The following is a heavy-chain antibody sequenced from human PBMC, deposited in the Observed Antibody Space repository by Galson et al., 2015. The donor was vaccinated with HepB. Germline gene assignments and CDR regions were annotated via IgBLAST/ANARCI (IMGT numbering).Heavy chain of an antibody. CDR1: GGSISSYY. V-gene: IGHV4-59*08. CDR2: IYYSGST. J-gene: IGHJ6*02. Sequence: SETLSLTCTVSGGSISSYYWSWIRQPPGKGLEWIGYIYYSGSTNYNPSLKSRVTISVDTSKNQFSLKLSSVTAADTAVYYCARSPVDDILTGYYYYYYGMDVWGQGTTVTVSS. CDR3: ARSPVDDILTGYYYYYYGMDV. D-gene: IGHD3-9*01.